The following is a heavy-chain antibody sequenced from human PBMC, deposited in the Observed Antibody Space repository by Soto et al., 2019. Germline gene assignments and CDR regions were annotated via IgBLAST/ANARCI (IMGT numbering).Heavy chain of an antibody. CDR2: ISGSGGST. CDR1: GFTFSSYA. CDR3: AREATYYYGSEHMS. Sequence: GGSLRLSCAASGFTFSSYAMSWVRQAPGKGLEWVSAISGSGGSTYYADSVKGRFTISRDNSKSTLYLQMNSLRAEDTAVYYCAREATYYYGSEHMSWGQGTLVTVSS. D-gene: IGHD3-10*01. V-gene: IGHV3-23*01. J-gene: IGHJ4*02.